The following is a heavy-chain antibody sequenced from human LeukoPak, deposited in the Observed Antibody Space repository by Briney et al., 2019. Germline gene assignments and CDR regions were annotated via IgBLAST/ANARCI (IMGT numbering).Heavy chain of an antibody. CDR3: AAAHGSATRFDY. CDR2: IYSGGST. V-gene: IGHV3-53*01. Sequence: GGSLRLSCAASGFTVSCNYMSWVRQAPGKGLEWVSVIYSGGSTYYADSVKGRFTISRDNSKNTLYLQMNSLRAEDTAVYYCAAAHGSATRFDYWGQGTLVTVSS. J-gene: IGHJ4*02. CDR1: GFTVSCNY. D-gene: IGHD3-10*01.